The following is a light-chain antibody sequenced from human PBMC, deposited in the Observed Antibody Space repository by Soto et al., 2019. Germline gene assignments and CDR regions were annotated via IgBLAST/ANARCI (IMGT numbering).Light chain of an antibody. Sequence: QSALTQPASVSGSPGQSITISCTGTSSDVGGYDSVSWYQQHPGKAPKLMIYDVXXRXXXXSNXFSGSKSGNXXXXXISGLQAEDEADYYCTSYTSSTTRVVFGGGTKLTVL. V-gene: IGLV2-14*03. CDR2: DVX. J-gene: IGLJ2*01. CDR1: SSDVGGYDS. CDR3: TSYTSSTTRVV.